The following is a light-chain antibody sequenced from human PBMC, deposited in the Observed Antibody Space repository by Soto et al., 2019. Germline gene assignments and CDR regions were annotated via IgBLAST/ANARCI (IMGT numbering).Light chain of an antibody. Sequence: DSQMTQSPSSLSASVGDRVTIACRASQSISNYLNWYQQRPGKAPKLLIYAASSLQSGVPSRFSGSGSGTDFTLTISSLQPEDFVTYYCQQTYSTPITFGQGTRLEIK. J-gene: IGKJ5*01. CDR1: QSISNY. CDR2: AAS. CDR3: QQTYSTPIT. V-gene: IGKV1-39*01.